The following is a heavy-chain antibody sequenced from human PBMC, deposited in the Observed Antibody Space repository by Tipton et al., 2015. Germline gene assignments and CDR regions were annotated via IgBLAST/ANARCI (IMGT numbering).Heavy chain of an antibody. V-gene: IGHV4-59*07. CDR3: ARARGRHGGLFDS. CDR1: GDSLSTYY. Sequence: TLSLTCTVSGDSLSTYYWSWIRQSPGKGLEWIGYIYYSGSTNYNPSLKSRVTISVDTSKTQFSLKMSSVTASDTAVYYCARARGRHGGLFDSWGQGILVPVSS. D-gene: IGHD4-23*01. J-gene: IGHJ4*02. CDR2: IYYSGST.